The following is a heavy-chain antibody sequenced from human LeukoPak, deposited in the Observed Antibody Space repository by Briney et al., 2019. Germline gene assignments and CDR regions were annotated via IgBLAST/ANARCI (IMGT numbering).Heavy chain of an antibody. D-gene: IGHD2-15*01. J-gene: IGHJ4*02. CDR1: GGSISSSSYY. Sequence: PSETLSLTCTVSGGSISSSSYYWGWIRQPPGKGLEWIGSIYYSGSTYYNPSLKSRVTISVDTSKNQFSLKLSSVTAADTAVYYCARGVLGYCSGGSCYRPLDYWGQGTLVTVSS. CDR2: IYYSGST. V-gene: IGHV4-39*07. CDR3: ARGVLGYCSGGSCYRPLDY.